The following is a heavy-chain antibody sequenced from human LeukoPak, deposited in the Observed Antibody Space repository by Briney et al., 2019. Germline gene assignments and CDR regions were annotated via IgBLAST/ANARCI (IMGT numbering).Heavy chain of an antibody. CDR3: AREEMAVSGYFDY. D-gene: IGHD5-24*01. V-gene: IGHV3-53*01. J-gene: IGHJ4*02. CDR1: GFTVSSNY. Sequence: PGGSLRLSCAASGFTVSSNYMSWVRQAPGKGLEWVSLISSGGGTYYADSVKGRFTISRDNSKSMVYLQMNSLRADDTAVYYCAREEMAVSGYFDYRSPGILVTVSS. CDR2: ISSGGGT.